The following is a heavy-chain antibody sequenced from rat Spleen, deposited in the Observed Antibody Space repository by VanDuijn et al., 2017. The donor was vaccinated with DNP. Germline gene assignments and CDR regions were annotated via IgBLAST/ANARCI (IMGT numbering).Heavy chain of an antibody. CDR2: ISSSGDNT. D-gene: IGHD1-1*01. V-gene: IGHV5-31*01. J-gene: IGHJ4*01. CDR3: TRDPFFGALDA. Sequence: EVQLVESGGDLVQPGRSLKLSCVASGFTFNNYWMTWIRQVPGKGLEWVASISSSGDNTYYSDSVKGRFTVSRDNARNTLCLQMNSLRSGDTATDYCTRDPFFGALDAWGQGTSVTVSS. CDR1: GFTFNNYW.